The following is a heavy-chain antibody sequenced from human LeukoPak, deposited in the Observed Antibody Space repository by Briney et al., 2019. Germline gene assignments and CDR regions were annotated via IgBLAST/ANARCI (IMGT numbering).Heavy chain of an antibody. CDR2: IYSGDRT. CDR1: GLSVRGSY. V-gene: IGHV3-53*01. Sequence: PGESLRLSCVASGLSVRGSYMSWVRQAPGKGLEWVSVIYSGDRTYYADSVKGRFTISRDTSKNTLYLQMNNLRADDTAMYYCTRDLTGTTWSENDYWGQGTLVTISS. CDR3: TRDLTGTTWSENDY. J-gene: IGHJ4*02. D-gene: IGHD6-13*01.